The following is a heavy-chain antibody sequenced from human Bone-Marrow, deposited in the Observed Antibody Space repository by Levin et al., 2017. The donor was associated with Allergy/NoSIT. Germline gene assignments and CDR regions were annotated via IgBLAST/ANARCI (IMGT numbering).Heavy chain of an antibody. CDR2: IKSKTDGGTT. Sequence: GGSLRLSCAASGFTFSNAWMSWVRQAPGKGLEWVGRIKSKTDGGTTDYAAPVKGRFTISRDDSKNTLYLQMNSLKTEDTAVYYCTTGVAAAGTGWYYFDYWGQGTLVTVSS. D-gene: IGHD6-13*01. CDR1: GFTFSNAW. V-gene: IGHV3-15*01. J-gene: IGHJ4*02. CDR3: TTGVAAAGTGWYYFDY.